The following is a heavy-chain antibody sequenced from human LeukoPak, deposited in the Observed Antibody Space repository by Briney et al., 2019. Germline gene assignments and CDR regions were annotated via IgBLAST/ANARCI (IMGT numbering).Heavy chain of an antibody. D-gene: IGHD3-22*01. CDR2: ISYDGSNK. CDR1: GFTFSSYG. CDR3: AKDHSESSGPLY. J-gene: IGHJ4*02. V-gene: IGHV3-30*18. Sequence: PGRSLRLSCAASGFTFSSYGMHRVRQAPGKGLESVAVISYDGSNKYYADSVKRRFTISRDNSKNTLYLQMNSLRAEDTAVYYCAKDHSESSGPLYWGQGTLVTVSS.